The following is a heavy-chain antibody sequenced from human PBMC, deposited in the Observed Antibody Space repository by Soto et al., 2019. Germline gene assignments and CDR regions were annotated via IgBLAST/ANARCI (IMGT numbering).Heavy chain of an antibody. CDR3: ARGVVYRDVGLAYGMDV. Sequence: PSEALALGCAVYGESFSNHYWTWIRQSPGKGLEWVGEINYSGSTRYNWSLGSRVTISVDTSKNQFSLMVTSVTAEDTAVYYCARGVVYRDVGLAYGMDVWGQGTKVTVSS. CDR2: INYSGST. CDR1: GESFSNHY. D-gene: IGHD3-22*01. V-gene: IGHV4-34*01. J-gene: IGHJ6*02.